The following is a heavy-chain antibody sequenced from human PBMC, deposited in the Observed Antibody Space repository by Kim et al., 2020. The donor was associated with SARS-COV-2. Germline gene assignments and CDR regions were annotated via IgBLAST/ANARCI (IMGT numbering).Heavy chain of an antibody. Sequence: GGSLRLSCPASGFTLSNAWMSWVRQAPGKGLEWVGLIRSKTDGGTTDYAGPVKGRFTISRDDSKNTLFLQMNSLKTEDTAVYYCTTDLAGPVFDHWGQGT. CDR3: TTDLAGPVFDH. D-gene: IGHD6-19*01. V-gene: IGHV3-15*01. CDR1: GFTLSNAW. J-gene: IGHJ4*02. CDR2: IRSKTDGGTT.